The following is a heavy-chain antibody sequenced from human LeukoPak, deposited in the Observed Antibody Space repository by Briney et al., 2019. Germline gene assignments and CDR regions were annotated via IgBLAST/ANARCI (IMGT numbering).Heavy chain of an antibody. CDR3: ARDYYGSGSYYWYYFDY. CDR1: GGTFSGYY. CDR2: INHSGST. V-gene: IGHV4-34*01. D-gene: IGHD3-10*01. J-gene: IGHJ4*02. Sequence: PSETLSLTCAVDGGTFSGYYWSWIRQPPGKGLEWIGEINHSGSTNYNPSLKSRVTISVDTSKNQFSLKLSSVTAADTAVYYCARDYYGSGSYYWYYFDYWGQGTLVTVSS.